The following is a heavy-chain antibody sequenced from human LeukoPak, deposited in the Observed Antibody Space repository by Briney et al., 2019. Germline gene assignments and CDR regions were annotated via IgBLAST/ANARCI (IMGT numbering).Heavy chain of an antibody. J-gene: IGHJ4*02. CDR2: IYYSGST. Sequence: SETLSLTCTVSGGSISSYCWSWIRQPPGKGLEWIGYIYYSGSTNYNPSLKSRVTISVDTSKNQFSLKLSSVTAADTAVYYCARLDYGFYFDYWGQGTLVTVSS. CDR3: ARLDYGFYFDY. D-gene: IGHD4-17*01. V-gene: IGHV4-59*01. CDR1: GGSISSYC.